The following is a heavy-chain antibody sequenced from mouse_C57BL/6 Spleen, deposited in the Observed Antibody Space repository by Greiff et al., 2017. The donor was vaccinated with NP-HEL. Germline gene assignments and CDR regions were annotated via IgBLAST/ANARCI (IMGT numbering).Heavy chain of an antibody. Sequence: VQLQQPGAELVKPGASVTMSCKASGYTFTRYWITWVKQRPGQGLEWIGDIYPGSGSTNYNEKFKSKATLTVDTSSSTAYMQLSILTAEDSSVYYCARCGGYEWFAYRGHGTLVTVSA. CDR3: ARCGGYEWFAY. CDR2: IYPGSGST. V-gene: IGHV1-55*01. D-gene: IGHD2-2*01. CDR1: GYTFTRYW. J-gene: IGHJ3*01.